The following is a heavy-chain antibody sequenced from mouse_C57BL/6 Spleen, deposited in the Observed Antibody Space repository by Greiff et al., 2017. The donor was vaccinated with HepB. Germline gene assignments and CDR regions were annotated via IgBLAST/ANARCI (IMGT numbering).Heavy chain of an antibody. CDR2: ISSGGSYT. D-gene: IGHD2-10*02. J-gene: IGHJ4*01. CDR1: GFTFSSYA. Sequence: EVMLVESGGDLVKPGGSLKLSLEASGFTFSSYAMPWVRQTPDKGLEWVATISSGGSYTYYPDSVKGLFTISRDNAKNTLYLQMSSLKSEDTAMYYCARRYGNFYAMDYWGQGTSVTVSS. CDR3: ARRYGNFYAMDY. V-gene: IGHV5-6*02.